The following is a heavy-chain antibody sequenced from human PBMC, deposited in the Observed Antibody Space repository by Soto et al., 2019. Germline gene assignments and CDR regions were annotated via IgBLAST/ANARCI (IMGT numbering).Heavy chain of an antibody. CDR1: GGYISVGYYS. CDR3: ATYRKFCQI. Sequence: SETLSLTCAVSGGYISVGYYSWSWIRQPPGKGLEWIGFIYNSGSTYYNSSLKSRVTISVDRSKNHFFLNLTSVTAADTAVYYCATYRKFCQICVQGTKVTXS. D-gene: IGHD3-9*01. V-gene: IGHV4-30-2*01. J-gene: IGHJ3*02. CDR2: IYNSGST.